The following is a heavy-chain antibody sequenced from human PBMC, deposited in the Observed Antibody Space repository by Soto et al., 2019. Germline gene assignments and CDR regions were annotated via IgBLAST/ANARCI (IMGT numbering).Heavy chain of an antibody. CDR2: IYYSGST. J-gene: IGHJ5*02. CDR1: GGSISSGDYY. V-gene: IGHV4-30-4*01. D-gene: IGHD5-18*01. CDR3: ARSAMASYNWFDP. Sequence: SETLSLTCTVSGGSISSGDYYWSWIRQPPGKGLEWIGYIYYSGSTYYNPSLKSRVTISVDTSKNQFSLKLSSVTAADTAVYYCARSAMASYNWFDPWGQGTLVTVSS.